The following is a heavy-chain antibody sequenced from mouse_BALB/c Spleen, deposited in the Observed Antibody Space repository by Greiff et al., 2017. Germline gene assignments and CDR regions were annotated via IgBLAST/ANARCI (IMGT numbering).Heavy chain of an antibody. CDR2: INPYNGGT. D-gene: IGHD1-1*01. V-gene: IGHV1-18*01. CDR3: ARDRATGLATGFDY. CDR1: GYSFTGYT. Sequence: VQLQQSGPELVKPGASMKISCKASGYSFTGYTMNWVKQSHGKNLEWLGLINPYNGGTSYNQKFKGEATLTGDKSSSTAYMELLSLTSEDSAVYYCARDRATGLATGFDYWGQGTTLTVSS. J-gene: IGHJ2*01.